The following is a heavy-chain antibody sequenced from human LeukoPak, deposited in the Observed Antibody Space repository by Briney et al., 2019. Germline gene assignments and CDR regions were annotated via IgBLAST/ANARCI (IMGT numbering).Heavy chain of an antibody. Sequence: SETLSLTCAVYGGSFSGYYWSWIRQPPGKGLEWIGEINHSGSTNYNPSLKSRVTISVDTSKNQFSLKLSSVTAAVTAVYYCARGGWIQLWPLGYWGQGTLVTVSS. D-gene: IGHD5-18*01. CDR3: ARGGWIQLWPLGY. J-gene: IGHJ4*02. CDR1: GGSFSGYY. CDR2: INHSGST. V-gene: IGHV4-34*01.